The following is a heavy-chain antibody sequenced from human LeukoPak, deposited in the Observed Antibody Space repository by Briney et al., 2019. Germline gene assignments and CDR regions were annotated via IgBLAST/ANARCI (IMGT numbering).Heavy chain of an antibody. J-gene: IGHJ3*02. Sequence: ASVTVSCKASGYTFTGYYMHWVRQAPGQGLEWMGWINPNSGGTNYAQKFQGRVTMTRDTSISTAYMELSRLRSDDTAVHYCARGGPAMEWLLGEAFDIWGQGTMVTVSS. V-gene: IGHV1-2*02. D-gene: IGHD3-3*01. CDR3: ARGGPAMEWLLGEAFDI. CDR2: INPNSGGT. CDR1: GYTFTGYY.